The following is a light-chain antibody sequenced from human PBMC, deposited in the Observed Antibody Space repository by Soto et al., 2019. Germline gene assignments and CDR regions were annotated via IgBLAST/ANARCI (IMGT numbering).Light chain of an antibody. CDR1: QSVSSSN. V-gene: IGKV3-20*01. CDR2: GAS. Sequence: EIVLTQSPGTLSLSPGERATLSCRASQSVSSSNLAWYQQKPGQAPRLLIYGASSRATGFPERFSGSGSGTGFTLTISRVEPEDFAVYYCQQYGRSQWTFGHGTKVEIK. CDR3: QQYGRSQWT. J-gene: IGKJ1*01.